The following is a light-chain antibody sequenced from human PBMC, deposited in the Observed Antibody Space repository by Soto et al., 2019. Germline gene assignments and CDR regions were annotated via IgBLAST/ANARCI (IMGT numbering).Light chain of an antibody. CDR1: SSDVGGYNY. CDR2: EVS. CDR3: SSYGGSNIVV. J-gene: IGLJ2*01. V-gene: IGLV2-8*01. Sequence: QSALTQPPSASGSPGQSVTISCTGTSSDVGGYNYVSWYQQHPGKAPKLMIYEVSNRPSGVSDRLSGSKSGNTASLTVSGLQAEDEADYYCSSYGGSNIVVFGGGTKLTVL.